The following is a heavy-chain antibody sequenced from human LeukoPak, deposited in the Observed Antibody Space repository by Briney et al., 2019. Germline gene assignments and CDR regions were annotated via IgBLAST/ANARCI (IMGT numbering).Heavy chain of an antibody. J-gene: IGHJ4*02. Sequence: SETLSLTCAVYGESFSGYYWSWIRQPPGKGLEWIGEINHSGSTNYNPSLKSRVTISVDTSKNQFSLKLSSVTAADTAVYYCARGGTGQRITIFGVVIGPGYYFDYWGQGTLVTVSS. CDR2: INHSGST. D-gene: IGHD3-3*01. CDR1: GESFSGYY. V-gene: IGHV4-34*01. CDR3: ARGGTGQRITIFGVVIGPGYYFDY.